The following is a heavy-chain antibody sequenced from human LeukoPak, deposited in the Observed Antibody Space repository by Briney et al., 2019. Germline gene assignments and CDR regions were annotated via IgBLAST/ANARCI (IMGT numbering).Heavy chain of an antibody. D-gene: IGHD2-2*02. CDR1: GYTYTSYY. V-gene: IGHV1-46*01. CDR3: ARVAAEVVGVPGAIGFGWLRRDYYYMDV. CDR2: INPSGGST. Sequence: ASVKVSCKASGYTYTSYYMHWVRQAPGEGLECMGIINPSGGSTSYAQKFQGRVTTNRDMSTSTVYMELSSLRSEDSAVYYCARVAAEVVGVPGAIGFGWLRRDYYYMDVWGKGTTVTVSS. J-gene: IGHJ6*03.